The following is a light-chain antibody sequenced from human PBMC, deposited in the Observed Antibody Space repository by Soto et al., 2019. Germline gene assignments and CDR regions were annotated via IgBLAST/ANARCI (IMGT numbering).Light chain of an antibody. CDR1: SSDVGFYNL. CDR2: AGT. J-gene: IGLJ2*01. Sequence: QSALTQPASVSGSPGQSITISCTGTSSDVGFYNLVSWYHQYPGKAPKLILYAGTKRPSGLSTRFSGSMSGSMASLTISGLQAEDEGNYYCCSYATSDTLLFGGGTKVTVL. CDR3: CSYATSDTLL. V-gene: IGLV2-23*01.